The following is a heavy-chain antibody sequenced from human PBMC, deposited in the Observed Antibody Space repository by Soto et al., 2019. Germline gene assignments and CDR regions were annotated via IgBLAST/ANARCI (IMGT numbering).Heavy chain of an antibody. CDR2: ISAYNGNT. D-gene: IGHD6-19*01. CDR3: ARDSATWYSSGWYHDY. J-gene: IGHJ4*02. V-gene: IGHV1-18*01. CDR1: GYTFTSYG. Sequence: QVQLVQSGAEVKKPGASVKVSCKASGYTFTSYGISWVRQAPGQGLEWMGWISAYNGNTNYAQKLQGRVTMTTDTXTXXAYMELRSLRSDDTAVYYCARDSATWYSSGWYHDYWGQGTLVTVSS.